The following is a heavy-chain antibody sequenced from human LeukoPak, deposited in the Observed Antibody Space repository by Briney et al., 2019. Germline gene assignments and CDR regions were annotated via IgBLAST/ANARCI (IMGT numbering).Heavy chain of an antibody. CDR1: GDSINSLDL. J-gene: IGHJ4*02. V-gene: IGHV4-4*02. CDR3: AGLVGRYSSGLYYYYFDY. D-gene: IGHD3-22*01. Sequence: SETLSLTCTVSGDSINSLDLWSWVRPPPGKGLEWIGEMYLSGTTHSNPSVKSRVTISIDKSKNQFFLNLSSVTAADTAVYYCAGLVGRYSSGLYYYYFDYWGQGTLVTVSS. CDR2: MYLSGTT.